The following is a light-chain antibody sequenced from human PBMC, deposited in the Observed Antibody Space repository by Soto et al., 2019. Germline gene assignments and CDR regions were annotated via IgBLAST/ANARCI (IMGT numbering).Light chain of an antibody. J-gene: IGKJ1*01. V-gene: IGKV1-27*01. CDR3: QKYNSAPWT. CDR1: QHISTY. CDR2: AAS. Sequence: IRMTQSPSSFSASTGDRVTITCRASQHISTYLAWYQQKPGKVPKLLIYAASTLQSGVPSRFSGSGSGTDFTLTISSLQPEDVATYYCQKYNSAPWTFGQGTKVDI.